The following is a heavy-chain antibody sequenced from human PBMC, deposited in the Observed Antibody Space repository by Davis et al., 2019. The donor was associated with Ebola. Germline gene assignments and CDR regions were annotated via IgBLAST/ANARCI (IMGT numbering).Heavy chain of an antibody. CDR1: GGSVSSGSYY. Sequence: PSETLSLTCTVSGGSVSSGSYYWSWIRQPPGKGLEWIGFIHYTGSTNCNPSLKSRVTISRDTSKNQFSLRLTSVTAADTAVYYCARDPGYYDFWSGYSPYYFDYWGQGTLVTVSS. CDR2: IHYTGST. V-gene: IGHV4-61*01. D-gene: IGHD3-3*01. J-gene: IGHJ4*02. CDR3: ARDPGYYDFWSGYSPYYFDY.